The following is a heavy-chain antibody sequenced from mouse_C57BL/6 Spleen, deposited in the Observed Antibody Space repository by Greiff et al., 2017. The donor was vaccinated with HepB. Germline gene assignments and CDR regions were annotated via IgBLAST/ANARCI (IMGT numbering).Heavy chain of an antibody. CDR3: ARPVTTLVASFDY. Sequence: EVMLVESGGGLVKPGGSLKLSCAASGFTFSDYGMHWVRQAPEKGLEWVAYISSGSSTIYYADTVKGRFTISIDNAKNTLFLQMTSLRSEDTAMYYGARPVTTLVASFDYWGQGTTLTVSS. CDR2: ISSGSSTI. CDR1: GFTFSDYG. D-gene: IGHD1-1*01. J-gene: IGHJ2*01. V-gene: IGHV5-17*01.